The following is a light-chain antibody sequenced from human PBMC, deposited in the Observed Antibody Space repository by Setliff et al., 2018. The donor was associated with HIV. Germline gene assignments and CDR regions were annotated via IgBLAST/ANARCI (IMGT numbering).Light chain of an antibody. CDR2: SNY. V-gene: IGLV1-44*01. CDR3: AAWDDSLNGYV. J-gene: IGLJ1*01. Sequence: VLTQPPSASGTPGQRVTISCSGSFSNIGRNTINWYQQLPGTVPKLLIYSNYQRPSGVPDRFSVSKSGTSASLAISGLQSEDESDYYCAAWDDSLNGYVFGTGTKVTVL. CDR1: FSNIGRNT.